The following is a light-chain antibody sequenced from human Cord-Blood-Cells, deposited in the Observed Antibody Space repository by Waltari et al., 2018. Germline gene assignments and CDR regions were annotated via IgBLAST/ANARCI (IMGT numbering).Light chain of an antibody. CDR3: QSYDSSNWV. V-gene: IGLV6-57*01. CDR1: SGSIASNY. Sequence: NFMLTQPHSVSESPGKTVTISCTRSSGSIASNYVQWYQQRPGSPPTTVIYEDNQRPSGVPDRFSGSIDSSSNSASLTISGLKTEDEADYYCQSYDSSNWVFGGGTKLTVL. J-gene: IGLJ3*02. CDR2: EDN.